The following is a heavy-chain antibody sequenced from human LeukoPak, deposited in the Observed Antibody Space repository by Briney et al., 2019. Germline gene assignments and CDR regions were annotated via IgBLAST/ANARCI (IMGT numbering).Heavy chain of an antibody. CDR2: IYPGDSET. D-gene: IGHD7-27*01. V-gene: IGHV5-51*01. CDR3: ARKAGTNWGSSIDAFDI. J-gene: IGHJ3*02. CDR1: GYSFTSDW. Sequence: GASLKISCKGCGYSFTSDWIGWVRQMPGSGLEWMGIIYPGDSETRYSPSFQGQVTISADKSISTAYLQWSSLKASDTAMYYCARKAGTNWGSSIDAFDIWGQGTMVTVSS.